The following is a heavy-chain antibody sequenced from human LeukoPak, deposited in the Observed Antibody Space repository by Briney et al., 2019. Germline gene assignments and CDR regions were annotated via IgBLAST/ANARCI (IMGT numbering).Heavy chain of an antibody. CDR3: ARGAVTERNAFDI. D-gene: IGHD6-19*01. CDR2: TYYSSKWYN. CDR1: GDSVSSNSAA. J-gene: IGHJ3*02. Sequence: SQTLSLTCAISGDSVSSNSAAWNWIRQSPSRGLEWLGRTYYSSKWYNDYAVSVKSRIIINPDTSKNQFTLQLNSVTPEDTAVYYCARGAVTERNAFDIWGQGTRVTVSS. V-gene: IGHV6-1*01.